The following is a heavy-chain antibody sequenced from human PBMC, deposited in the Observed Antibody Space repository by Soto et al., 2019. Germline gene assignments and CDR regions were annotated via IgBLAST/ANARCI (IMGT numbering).Heavy chain of an antibody. CDR2: ISGSGGST. J-gene: IGHJ4*02. D-gene: IGHD6-19*01. CDR1: GFTFSSYA. Sequence: EVQLLESGGGLVQPGGSLRLSCAASGFTFSSYAMNWVRQAPGKGLEWVSVISGSGGSTYYADSVKGRFTISRDNSKNALYVQMNRLRAEDTAVYYCARRSSGCYFDYWGQGTLVTVSS. V-gene: IGHV3-23*01. CDR3: ARRSSGCYFDY.